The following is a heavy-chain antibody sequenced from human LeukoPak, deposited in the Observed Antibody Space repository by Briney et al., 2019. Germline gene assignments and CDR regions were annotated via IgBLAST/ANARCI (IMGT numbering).Heavy chain of an antibody. CDR3: ARECYYGSGSWSKTGPRYNWFDP. J-gene: IGHJ5*02. CDR2: IYYSGST. V-gene: IGHV4-61*01. D-gene: IGHD3-10*01. CDR1: GGSVSSGSYY. Sequence: PSETLSLTCTVSGGSVSSGSYYWSWIRQPPGKGLEWIGYIYYSGSTNYNPSLKSRVTISVDTSKNQFSLKLSSVTAADTAVYYCARECYYGSGSWSKTGPRYNWFDPWGQGTLVTVSS.